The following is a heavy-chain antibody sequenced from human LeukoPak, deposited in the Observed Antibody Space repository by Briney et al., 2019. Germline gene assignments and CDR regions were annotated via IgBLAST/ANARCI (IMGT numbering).Heavy chain of an antibody. V-gene: IGHV3-23*01. J-gene: IGHJ4*02. D-gene: IGHD6-13*01. CDR1: GFTFSSYG. CDR2: ISGSGGST. CDR3: AKDMGAAANEGIDY. Sequence: GGTLRLACAASGFTFSSYGMSWVRQAPGKGLEWVSAISGSGGSTYYADSVKGRFTISRDNSKNSLYLQMNSLRTEDTALYYCAKDMGAAANEGIDYWGQGTLVTVSS.